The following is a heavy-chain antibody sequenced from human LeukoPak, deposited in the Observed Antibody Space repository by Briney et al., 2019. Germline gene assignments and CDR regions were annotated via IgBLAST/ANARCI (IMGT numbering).Heavy chain of an antibody. CDR2: ISGSGDST. V-gene: IGHV3-23*01. Sequence: GESLRLSCAASGFTFSSYAMNWVRQAPGKGLEWVSAISGSGDSTYYTDSVKGRFTISRDNSKNTLYLQMNSLRAEDTAVYYCAKHGSIFGVVPFDYWGQGSLVTVSS. J-gene: IGHJ4*02. D-gene: IGHD3-3*01. CDR1: GFTFSSYA. CDR3: AKHGSIFGVVPFDY.